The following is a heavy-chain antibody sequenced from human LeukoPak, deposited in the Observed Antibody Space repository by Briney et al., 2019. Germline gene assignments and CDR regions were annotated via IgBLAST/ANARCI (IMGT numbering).Heavy chain of an antibody. V-gene: IGHV3-23*01. D-gene: IGHD6-6*01. CDR1: GFTFSSYA. Sequence: GGSLRLSCAASGFTFSSYAVSWVRQAPGKGLEWVSAISGSGGSTYYADSVKGRFTISRDNSKNTLYLQMNSLRAEDTAVYYCAKDRETGFYSSSSDDYWGQGTLVTVSS. J-gene: IGHJ4*02. CDR2: ISGSGGST. CDR3: AKDRETGFYSSSSDDY.